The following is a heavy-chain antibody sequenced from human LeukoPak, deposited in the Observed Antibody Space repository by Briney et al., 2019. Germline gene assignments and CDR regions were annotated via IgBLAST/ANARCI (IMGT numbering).Heavy chain of an antibody. V-gene: IGHV4-4*07. Sequence: PSETLSLTCTVSGGSISSYYWSWIRQPAGKGLEWIGRIYSSGSTNYNPSLKSRVTMSVDTSKNQFSLKLNSVTAADTAVYYCARSRYSGSYGTFDYWGQGTLVTVSS. CDR1: GGSISSYY. CDR3: ARSRYSGSYGTFDY. D-gene: IGHD1-26*01. CDR2: IYSSGST. J-gene: IGHJ4*02.